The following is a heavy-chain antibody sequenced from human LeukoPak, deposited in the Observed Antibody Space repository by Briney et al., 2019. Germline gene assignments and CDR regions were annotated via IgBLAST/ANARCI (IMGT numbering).Heavy chain of an antibody. CDR2: IYYSGST. J-gene: IGHJ3*02. D-gene: IGHD2-2*01. V-gene: IGHV4-59*08. Sequence: PSETLSLTCTVSGGSLRSYYWSWIRQPPGKGLEWIGYIYYSGSTNYNPSLKSRVTMSVDTSKNQFSLNLSSVTAADTAVYYCARGGWCSSTSCPPKGAFDIWGQGTMVTVSS. CDR3: ARGGWCSSTSCPPKGAFDI. CDR1: GGSLRSYY.